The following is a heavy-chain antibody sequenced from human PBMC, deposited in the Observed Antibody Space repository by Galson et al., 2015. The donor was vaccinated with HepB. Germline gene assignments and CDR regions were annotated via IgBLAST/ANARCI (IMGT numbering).Heavy chain of an antibody. Sequence: SVKVSCKASGYTFTGYYMHWVRQAPGQGLEWMGRINPNSGGTNYAQKFQGRVTMTRDTSISTAYMELSRLRSDDTAVYYCARDALYPTTVTHFDYWGQGTLVTVSS. D-gene: IGHD4-11*01. CDR3: ARDALYPTTVTHFDY. J-gene: IGHJ4*02. CDR2: INPNSGGT. V-gene: IGHV1-2*06. CDR1: GYTFTGYY.